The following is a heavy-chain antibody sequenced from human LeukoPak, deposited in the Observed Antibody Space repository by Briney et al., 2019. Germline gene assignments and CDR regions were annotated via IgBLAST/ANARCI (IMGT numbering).Heavy chain of an antibody. J-gene: IGHJ5*02. D-gene: IGHD5-12*01. CDR3: ARGMAAAYDYNWFEP. CDR2: TSASGST. Sequence: SETLSLTCTVSGDSISSYYWSWIRQPAGKGLEWIGRTSASGSTRYNPSLKSRVTMSVDTSKNQFSLKLSSMTAADTAVYFCARGMAAAYDYNWFEPWGQGTLVTVSS. V-gene: IGHV4-4*07. CDR1: GDSISSYY.